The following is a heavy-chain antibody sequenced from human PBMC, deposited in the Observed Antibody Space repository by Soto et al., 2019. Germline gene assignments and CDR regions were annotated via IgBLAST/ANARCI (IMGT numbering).Heavy chain of an antibody. CDR3: ARDREGDYYYDSSGILTH. D-gene: IGHD3-22*01. CDR1: GFTFSDYY. J-gene: IGHJ4*02. Sequence: GGSLRLSCAASGFTFSDYYMTWIRQAPGKGLEWVAVIWYDGSNKYYADSVKGRFTISRDNSKNTLYLQMNSLRAEDTAVYYCARDREGDYYYDSSGILTHWGQGTLVTVSS. V-gene: IGHV3-33*08. CDR2: IWYDGSNK.